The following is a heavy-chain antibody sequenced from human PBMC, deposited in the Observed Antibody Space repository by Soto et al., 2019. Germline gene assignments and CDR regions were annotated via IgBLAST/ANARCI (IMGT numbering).Heavy chain of an antibody. J-gene: IGHJ6*02. CDR3: AKEDV. V-gene: IGHV3-30*18. CDR2: ISYDGSNK. Sequence: QVQLVESGGGVVQPGRSLRLSCAASGFTFSSYGMHWVRQAPGKGLEWVAVISYDGSNKYYADSVKGRFTISRDNSKNTLYLKMSSLRAEDTAVDYCAKEDVWGQGTTVTVSS. CDR1: GFTFSSYG.